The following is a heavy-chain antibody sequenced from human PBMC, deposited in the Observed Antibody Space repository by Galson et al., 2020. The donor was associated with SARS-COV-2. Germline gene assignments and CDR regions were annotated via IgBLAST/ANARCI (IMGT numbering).Heavy chain of an antibody. D-gene: IGHD4-17*01. CDR1: GGSVSSGSYY. V-gene: IGHV4-61*01. J-gene: IGHJ6*02. CDR2: IYYSGST. CDR3: ARGRFLEVTRRYYYYGMDV. Sequence: SETLSLTCTVSGGSVSSGSYYWSWIRQPPGKGLEWIGYIYYSGSTNYNPSLNSRVTTSVDTSKNQFSLKLSSLTAADTAVYYCARGRFLEVTRRYYYYGMDVWGQGTTVTVSS.